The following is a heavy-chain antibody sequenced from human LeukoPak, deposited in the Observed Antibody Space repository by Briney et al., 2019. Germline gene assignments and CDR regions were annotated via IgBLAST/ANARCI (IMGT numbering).Heavy chain of an antibody. J-gene: IGHJ3*01. CDR1: GFPFNTYA. V-gene: IGHV3-64D*06. CDR3: TRDSALLGVAFDL. D-gene: IGHD2-15*01. Sequence: GGSLRLSCSASGFPFNTYAIHWVRQAPGKGLEYVAGISSNGDNTDFADSAKGRFTISRDNSKSTLFLQMNSLRAEDTAVYFCTRDSALLGVAFDLWGRGTVVTVSS. CDR2: ISSNGDNT.